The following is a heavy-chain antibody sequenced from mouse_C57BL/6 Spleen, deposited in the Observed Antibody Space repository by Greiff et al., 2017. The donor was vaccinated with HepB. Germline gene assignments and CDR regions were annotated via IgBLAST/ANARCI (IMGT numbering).Heavy chain of an antibody. D-gene: IGHD3-3*01. CDR3: ARGEGAYYAMDY. J-gene: IGHJ4*01. CDR1: GFTFSDYY. V-gene: IGHV5-16*01. CDR2: INYDGSST. Sequence: EVMLVESEGGLVQPGSSMKLSCTASGFTFSDYYMAWVRQVPEKGLEWVANINYDGSSTYYLDSLKSRFIISRDNAKNILYLQMSSLKSEDTATYYCARGEGAYYAMDYWGQGTSVTVSS.